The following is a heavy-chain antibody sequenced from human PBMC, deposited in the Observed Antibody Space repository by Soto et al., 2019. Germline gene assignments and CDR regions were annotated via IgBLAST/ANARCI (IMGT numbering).Heavy chain of an antibody. Sequence: GVLRLSCAASGFTFSSYWMHWVRQAPGKGLEWISYISSRGTVKYHADSVKGRFTISRDNAKNSLYLQMNSLRAEDTAMYYCTRYRWFDAWGQGTLVTVSS. CDR1: GFTFSSYW. CDR2: ISSRGTVK. J-gene: IGHJ5*02. CDR3: TRYRWFDA. V-gene: IGHV3-21*05. D-gene: IGHD3-16*02.